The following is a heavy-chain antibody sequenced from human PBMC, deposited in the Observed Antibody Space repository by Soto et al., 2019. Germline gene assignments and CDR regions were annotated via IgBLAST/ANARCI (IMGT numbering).Heavy chain of an antibody. CDR2: IYYSGST. Sequence: SETLSLTCTVAGGSISSSIYYWGWIRQPPGKGLEWIGSIYYSGSTYYNPSLKSRVTISVDTSKNQFSLKLSSVTAADTAVYYCARHTNVFNYYYYYMDVWGKGTTVTVSS. J-gene: IGHJ6*03. CDR1: GGSISSSIYY. V-gene: IGHV4-39*01. CDR3: ARHTNVFNYYYYYMDV. D-gene: IGHD1-1*01.